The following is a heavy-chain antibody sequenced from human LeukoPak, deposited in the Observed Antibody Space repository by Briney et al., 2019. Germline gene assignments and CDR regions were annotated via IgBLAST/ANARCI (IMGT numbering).Heavy chain of an antibody. J-gene: IGHJ4*02. Sequence: PGGSLRLSCAASGFTFSSYSMNWVRQAPGKGLEWVSSISSSSSYIYYADSVKGRFTISRDNAKNSLYLQMNSLIAEETAVYYCARDQDSSGWTNYFDYWGQGTLVTVSS. CDR2: ISSSSSYI. V-gene: IGHV3-21*01. CDR3: ARDQDSSGWTNYFDY. CDR1: GFTFSSYS. D-gene: IGHD6-19*01.